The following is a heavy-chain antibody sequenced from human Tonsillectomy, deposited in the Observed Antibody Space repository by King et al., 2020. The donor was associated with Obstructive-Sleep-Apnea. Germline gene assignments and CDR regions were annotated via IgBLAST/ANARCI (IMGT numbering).Heavy chain of an antibody. CDR3: AKDPPYNSNGNY. Sequence: VQLVESGGGLVQPGGSLRLSCAASGCTFSSYAMRWVRQAPGKGLEWVSAISGRGGSTDYADSVKGRFTISRDNSKNTLYLQMNSLRAEDTAVYYCAKDPPYNSNGNYWGQGTLVTVSS. D-gene: IGHD6-19*01. V-gene: IGHV3-23*04. J-gene: IGHJ4*02. CDR2: ISGRGGST. CDR1: GCTFSSYA.